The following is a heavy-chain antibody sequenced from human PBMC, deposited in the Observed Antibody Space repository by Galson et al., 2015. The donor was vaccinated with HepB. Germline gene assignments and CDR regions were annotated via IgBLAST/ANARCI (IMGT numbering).Heavy chain of an antibody. CDR2: FDPEDGET. CDR1: GYTLTKLS. CDR3: ATESTMVRGVMGSYYYYYGMDV. Sequence: SVKVSCKVSGYTLTKLSMHWVRQAPGKGLEWMGGFDPEDGETIYAQKFQGRVTMTEDTSTDTAYMELSSLRSEDTAVYYCATESTMVRGVMGSYYYYYGMDVWGQGTTVTVSS. V-gene: IGHV1-24*01. J-gene: IGHJ6*02. D-gene: IGHD3-10*01.